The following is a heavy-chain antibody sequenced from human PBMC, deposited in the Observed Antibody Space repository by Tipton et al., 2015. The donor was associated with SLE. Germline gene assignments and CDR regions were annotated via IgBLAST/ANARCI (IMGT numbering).Heavy chain of an antibody. CDR3: ARDHPDYNYYGSGSYSLFDY. D-gene: IGHD3-10*01. V-gene: IGHV3-9*01. CDR1: GFTFDDYA. Sequence: SLRLSCAASGFTFDDYAMHWVRQAPGKGLEWVSGISWNSGSIGYADSVKGRFTISRDNAKNSLYLQMNSLRAEDTAVYYCARDHPDYNYYGSGSYSLFDYWGQGTLVTVSS. J-gene: IGHJ4*02. CDR2: ISWNSGSI.